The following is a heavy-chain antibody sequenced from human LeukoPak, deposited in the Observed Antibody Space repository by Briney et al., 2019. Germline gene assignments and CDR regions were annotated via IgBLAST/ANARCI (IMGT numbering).Heavy chain of an antibody. D-gene: IGHD3-10*01. CDR1: GYTFTSHG. J-gene: IGHJ4*02. V-gene: IGHV1-18*01. CDR3: ARGGSGSYCDY. Sequence: ASVKVSCKASGYTFTSHGITWVRQAPGQGFEWMGWISAYNGDTKYPETSQVRVTLTTDTSTNTVYMVLRNLKSDDTAVYYCARGGSGSYCDYWGQGTLITVSS. CDR2: ISAYNGDT.